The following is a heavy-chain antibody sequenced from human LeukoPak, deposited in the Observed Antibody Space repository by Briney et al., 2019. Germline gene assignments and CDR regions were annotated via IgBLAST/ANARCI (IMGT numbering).Heavy chain of an antibody. CDR1: EFSLSSYE. Sequence: PGGSLRLSCAASEFSLSSYEMNWVRQAPGKGLEWVANIRLDGIEKDYVDSVRGRFTISRDNAKNSLYLQMTSLRAEDTALYYCARVGVAGNFDYWGQGTLVTVSS. CDR2: IRLDGIEK. D-gene: IGHD6-19*01. J-gene: IGHJ4*02. CDR3: ARVGVAGNFDY. V-gene: IGHV3-7*01.